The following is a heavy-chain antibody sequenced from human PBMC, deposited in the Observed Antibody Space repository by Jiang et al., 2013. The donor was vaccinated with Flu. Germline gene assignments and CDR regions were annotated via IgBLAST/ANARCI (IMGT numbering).Heavy chain of an antibody. J-gene: IGHJ2*01. V-gene: IGHV1-8*01. CDR1: GYTFISHD. Sequence: GAEVKKPGASVKVSCKASGYTFISHDINWVRQATGQGLEWMGWMNPSSGHTGYAQTFQDRVTMTRDTSIGTAYMELSSLRSEDTAVYYCARALGPDIAATGTTWYFDLWGRGTLVTVSS. CDR3: ARALGPDIAATGTTWYFDL. D-gene: IGHD1-7*01. CDR2: MNPSSGHT.